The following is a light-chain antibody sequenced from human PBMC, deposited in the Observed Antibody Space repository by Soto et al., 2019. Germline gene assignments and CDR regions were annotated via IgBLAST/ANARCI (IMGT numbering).Light chain of an antibody. CDR2: EVS. Sequence: QSALTQPASVSGSPGQSITISCTGTSGDVGVYKFVSWYQQHPGKAPKLIIYEVSNRPSGVSSRLSGSMSGNTASLTISGLQAEDEADYYCGSYTGTIYVFGTGTKV. CDR3: GSYTGTIYV. V-gene: IGLV2-14*01. CDR1: SGDVGVYKF. J-gene: IGLJ1*01.